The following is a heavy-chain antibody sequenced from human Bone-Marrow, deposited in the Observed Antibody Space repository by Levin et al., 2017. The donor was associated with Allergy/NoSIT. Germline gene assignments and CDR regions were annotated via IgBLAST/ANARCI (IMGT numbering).Heavy chain of an antibody. CDR3: VRGGYASGGGYY. Sequence: GASVKVSCKASGYTFTAYWMHWVRQAPGQGLEWMGWIKLSNGDTVYAQKFQGRVTMTSDPSISTAYMDLGRLTTDDTAVYYCVRGGYASGGGYYGGQGTLVTVSS. D-gene: IGHD3-10*01. V-gene: IGHV1-2*02. J-gene: IGHJ4*02. CDR1: GYTFTAYW. CDR2: IKLSNGDT.